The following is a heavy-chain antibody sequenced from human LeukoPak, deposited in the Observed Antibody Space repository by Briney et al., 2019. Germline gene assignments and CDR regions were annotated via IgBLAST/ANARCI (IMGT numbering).Heavy chain of an antibody. CDR2: IIPIFGTA. D-gene: IGHD3-16*02. V-gene: IGHV1-69*06. J-gene: IGHJ4*02. CDR1: GGTFSSYA. CDR3: ARGPTYDYVWGSYRSSSYFDY. Sequence: SVKVSCKTSGGTFSSYAISWVRQAPGQGLEWMGGIIPIFGTANYAQKFQGRVTITADKSTSTAYMELSSLRSEDTAVYYCARGPTYDYVWGSYRSSSYFDYWGQGTLVTVSS.